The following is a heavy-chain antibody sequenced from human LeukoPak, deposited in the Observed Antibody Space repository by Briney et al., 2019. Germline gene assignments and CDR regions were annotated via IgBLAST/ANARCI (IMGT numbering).Heavy chain of an antibody. D-gene: IGHD1-1*01. V-gene: IGHV5-51*01. CDR3: ARHATGNPDYPGYNWFDP. J-gene: IGHJ5*02. Sequence: GESLKISCKGSGYSFASYWIGWVRQMPGKGLEWMGIIYPGDSDIRYSPSFQGQVTISADKSISTAYLQWSSLKASDTAMYYCARHATGNPDYPGYNWFDPWGQGTLVTVSS. CDR1: GYSFASYW. CDR2: IYPGDSDI.